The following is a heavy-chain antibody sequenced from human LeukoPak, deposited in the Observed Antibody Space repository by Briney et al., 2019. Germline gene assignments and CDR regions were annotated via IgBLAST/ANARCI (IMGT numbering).Heavy chain of an antibody. CDR1: GGSISSSSYY. V-gene: IGHV4-61*05. D-gene: IGHD2-15*01. CDR2: IYYSGST. CDR3: ARHSIIGGTEYALDI. Sequence: SETLSLTCTVSGGSISSSSYYWGWNRQPPGKGLEWIGYIYYSGSTNYSPSLKSRVTISVDTSKNQFSLKLSSVTAADTAVYYCARHSIIGGTEYALDIWGQGTMVTVSS. J-gene: IGHJ3*02.